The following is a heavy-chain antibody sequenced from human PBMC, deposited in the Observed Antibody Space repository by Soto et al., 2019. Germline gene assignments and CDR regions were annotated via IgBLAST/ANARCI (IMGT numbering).Heavy chain of an antibody. D-gene: IGHD3-22*01. J-gene: IGHJ4*02. Sequence: GGSLRLSCAASGFTLSRYWMHWVRQAPGKGLAWVSHINTDGSSRTYADSVKGRFAISRDNAKNTLYLQMDSLRAEDTAVYYCARTGYYYDTRGYDFDYWGQGILVTVSS. CDR3: ARTGYYYDTRGYDFDY. CDR1: GFTLSRYW. V-gene: IGHV3-74*01. CDR2: INTDGSSR.